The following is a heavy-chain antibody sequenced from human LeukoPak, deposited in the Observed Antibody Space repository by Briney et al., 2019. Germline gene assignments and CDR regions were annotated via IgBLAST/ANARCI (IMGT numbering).Heavy chain of an antibody. J-gene: IGHJ4*02. CDR3: ARNTLDTAMGAAVDY. CDR1: GYTFTSYY. V-gene: IGHV1-46*03. Sequence: ASVKVSCKASGYTFTSYYMHWVRQAPEQGLEWMGIINPSGGSTSYAQKFQGRVTMTRDTSTSTVYMELSSLRSEDTAVYYCARNTLDTAMGAAVDYWGQGTLVTVFS. CDR2: INPSGGST. D-gene: IGHD5-18*01.